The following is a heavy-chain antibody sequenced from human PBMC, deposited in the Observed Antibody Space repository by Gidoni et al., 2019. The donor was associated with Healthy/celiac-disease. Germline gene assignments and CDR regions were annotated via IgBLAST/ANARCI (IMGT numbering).Heavy chain of an antibody. CDR3: AKDRGKRSSEPHNWFDP. D-gene: IGHD3-22*01. J-gene: IGHJ5*02. V-gene: IGHV3-30*18. CDR2: ISYDGSNK. CDR1: GFTFSSYG. Sequence: QVQLVESGGGVVQPGRSLRLSCAASGFTFSSYGMHWVRRAPGKGLEWVAVISYDGSNKYYADSVKGRFTISRDNSKNTLYLQMNSLRAEDTAVYYCAKDRGKRSSEPHNWFDPWGQGTLVTVSS.